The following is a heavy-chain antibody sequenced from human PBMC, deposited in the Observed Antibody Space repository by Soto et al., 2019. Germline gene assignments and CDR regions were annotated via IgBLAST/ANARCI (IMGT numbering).Heavy chain of an antibody. J-gene: IGHJ6*02. CDR3: ARDTTVADPYYYYHGMDV. Sequence: ASVKVSCKASGYSFSSYYVHWVRQAPGQGLEWMGLINPNGGRTIYAQKFQGRVTVASDASTSTVYMELSSLRSDDTAVYFCARDTTVADPYYYYHGMDVWGQGTTVTVSS. CDR2: INPNGGRT. CDR1: GYSFSSYY. D-gene: IGHD4-17*01. V-gene: IGHV1-46*01.